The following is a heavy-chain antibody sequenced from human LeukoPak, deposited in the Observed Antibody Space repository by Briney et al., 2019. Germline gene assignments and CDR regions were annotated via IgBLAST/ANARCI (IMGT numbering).Heavy chain of an antibody. V-gene: IGHV1-46*01. CDR2: INPSGGST. D-gene: IGHD2-15*01. Sequence: ASVKVSCKASGYTFTIYYMHWVRHAPGQGLEWMGIINPSGGSTSYAQKFQGRVTMTRDTSTSTVYMELSSLRSEDTAVYYCARSDSGHFDYWGQGTLVTVSS. CDR3: ARSDSGHFDY. CDR1: GYTFTIYY. J-gene: IGHJ4*02.